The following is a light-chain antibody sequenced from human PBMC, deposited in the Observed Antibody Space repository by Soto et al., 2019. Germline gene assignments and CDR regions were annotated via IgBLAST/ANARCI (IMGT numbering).Light chain of an antibody. CDR1: ALPKQY. J-gene: IGLJ2*01. CDR3: QSADNSATYVV. Sequence: SYELTQPPSVSVSPGQTARITFSGDALPKQYAYWYQQRAGQAPVLVIYKDSERPSGIPERFSGSSSGTTVTLTISGVQAEDEADYYCQSADNSATYVVFGGGTKLTVL. CDR2: KDS. V-gene: IGLV3-25*03.